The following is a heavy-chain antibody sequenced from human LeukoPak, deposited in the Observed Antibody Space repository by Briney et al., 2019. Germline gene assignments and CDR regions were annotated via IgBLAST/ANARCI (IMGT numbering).Heavy chain of an antibody. V-gene: IGHV1-2*02. Sequence: ASVKVSCKASGYTFTGYYMHWVRQAPGQGLEWMGWINPNSGGTNYAQKFQGRVTMTRDTSISTAYMELSRLRSDDTAVYYCAREVSSSNYYYYYMDVWGKGTTVTVSS. CDR2: INPNSGGT. D-gene: IGHD6-6*01. J-gene: IGHJ6*03. CDR1: GYTFTGYY. CDR3: AREVSSSNYYYYYMDV.